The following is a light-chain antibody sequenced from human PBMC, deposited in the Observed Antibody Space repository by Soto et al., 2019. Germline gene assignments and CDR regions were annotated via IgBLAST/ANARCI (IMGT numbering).Light chain of an antibody. J-gene: IGLJ1*01. V-gene: IGLV2-23*02. CDR3: CSYAGSSTFYV. CDR2: EVS. Sequence: QSALTQPASVSGSPGQSITISCTGTSSDVGSYDLVSWFQHHPGKAPKLMIYEVSKRPSGVSNRFSGSKSGNTASLTISGLQAEDEADYFCCSYAGSSTFYVFGIGTK. CDR1: SSDVGSYDL.